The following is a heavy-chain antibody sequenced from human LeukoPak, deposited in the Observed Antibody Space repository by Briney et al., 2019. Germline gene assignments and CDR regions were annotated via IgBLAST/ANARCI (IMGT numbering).Heavy chain of an antibody. CDR2: ISYSGSPI. CDR1: GFRFSDYY. D-gene: IGHD3-16*01. Sequence: GGSLRLSCGASGFRFSDYYMAWIRKAPGKGLEWISYISYSGSPIDYADSMKGRFTISRDNAKNSLCLQMDSLRVEDTAVYYCARGLYSYDYWGQGTLVTVSS. CDR3: ARGLYSYDY. V-gene: IGHV3-11*04. J-gene: IGHJ4*02.